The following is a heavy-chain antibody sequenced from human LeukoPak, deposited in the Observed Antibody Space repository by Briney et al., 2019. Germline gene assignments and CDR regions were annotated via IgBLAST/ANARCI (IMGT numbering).Heavy chain of an antibody. Sequence: ASVKVSCKASGYTFTSYGISWVRQAPGQGLEWMGWISAYNGNTNYARKLQGRVTMTTDTSTSTAYMELRSLRSDDTAVYYCARVGDDFWSGYPWYFDYWGQGTLVTVSS. CDR1: GYTFTSYG. J-gene: IGHJ4*02. CDR3: ARVGDDFWSGYPWYFDY. CDR2: ISAYNGNT. D-gene: IGHD3-3*01. V-gene: IGHV1-18*01.